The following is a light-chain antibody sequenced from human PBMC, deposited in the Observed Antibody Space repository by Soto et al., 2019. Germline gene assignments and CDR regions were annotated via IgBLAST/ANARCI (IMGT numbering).Light chain of an antibody. V-gene: IGLV1-44*01. CDR3: AAWDDTLHGYWV. CDR1: SSNIGGNT. CDR2: SNS. J-gene: IGLJ3*02. Sequence: QSVLTQPPSASGTPGQRVTFSCSGSSSNIGGNTVSWFQHLPRTAPKLLIFSNSQRPSGVPDRFSGAKSGTSASLAISGLQSEDEANYYCAAWDDTLHGYWVFGGGTKLTVL.